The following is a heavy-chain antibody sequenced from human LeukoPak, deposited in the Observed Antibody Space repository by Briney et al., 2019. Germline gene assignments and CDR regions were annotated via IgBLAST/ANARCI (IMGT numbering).Heavy chain of an antibody. V-gene: IGHV4-59*08. J-gene: IGHJ3*02. CDR2: IYYSGST. Sequence: SETLSLTCTVSGGSISSYYWSWILQPPGKGLEWIGYIYYSGSTNYNPSLKSRVTISVDTSKNQFSLKLSSVTAADTAVYYCARFYYGGKKSGAFDIWGQGTMVTVSS. CDR3: ARFYYGGKKSGAFDI. CDR1: GGSISSYY. D-gene: IGHD4-23*01.